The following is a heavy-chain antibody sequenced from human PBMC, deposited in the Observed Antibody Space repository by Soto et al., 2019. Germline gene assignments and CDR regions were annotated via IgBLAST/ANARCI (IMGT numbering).Heavy chain of an antibody. CDR2: IYYSGST. V-gene: IGHV4-31*03. Sequence: SETLSLTCTVPGGSISSGGYYWSWIRQHPGKGLEWIGYIYYSGSTYYNPSLKSRVTISVDTSKNQFSLKLSSVTAADTAVYYCARAPRITMVRGVTELAYWGQGTLVTVSS. CDR1: GGSISSGGYY. CDR3: ARAPRITMVRGVTELAY. D-gene: IGHD3-10*01. J-gene: IGHJ4*02.